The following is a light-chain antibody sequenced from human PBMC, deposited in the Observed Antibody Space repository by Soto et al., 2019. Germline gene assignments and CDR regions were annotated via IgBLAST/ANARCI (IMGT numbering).Light chain of an antibody. CDR2: NNN. V-gene: IGLV1-44*01. J-gene: IGLJ1*01. CDR1: SSNIETNT. CDR3: QSYDSSLSGSEV. Sequence: QSALTQPPSASGTPGQRVTISCSGSSSNIETNTVDWYQHLPGTAPKVLIFNNNQRPSGVPDRFSGSKSGTSASLAISGLQSEDEADYYCQSYDSSLSGSEVFGTGTKVTVL.